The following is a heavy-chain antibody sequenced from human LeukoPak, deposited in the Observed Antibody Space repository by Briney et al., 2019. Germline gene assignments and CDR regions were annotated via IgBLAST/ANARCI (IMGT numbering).Heavy chain of an antibody. Sequence: GASVKVSXKASGYTFTSYGISWVRQAPGQGLEWIGWISAYNGNTNYAQKLQGRVTMTTDTSTSTAYMELRSLRSDDTAVYYCAREYSGYDWGQFDYWGQGTLVTVSS. V-gene: IGHV1-18*01. D-gene: IGHD5-12*01. CDR1: GYTFTSYG. CDR2: ISAYNGNT. CDR3: AREYSGYDWGQFDY. J-gene: IGHJ4*02.